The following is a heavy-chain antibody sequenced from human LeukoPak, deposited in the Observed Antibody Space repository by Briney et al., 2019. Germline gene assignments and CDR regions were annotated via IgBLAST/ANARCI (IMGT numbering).Heavy chain of an antibody. V-gene: IGHV4-59*01. CDR2: IFDNGST. CDR3: ARGWGSHYYFDH. D-gene: IGHD7-27*01. CDR1: GGSITNYY. J-gene: IGHJ4*02. Sequence: SETLSLTCTVSGGSITNYYYSWIRQPPGKSLEWIGYIFDNGSTNYNPSLKSRVTISLDASKNQFSLKLTSVTAADTAVYFCARGWGSHYYFDHWGQGTLVTVSS.